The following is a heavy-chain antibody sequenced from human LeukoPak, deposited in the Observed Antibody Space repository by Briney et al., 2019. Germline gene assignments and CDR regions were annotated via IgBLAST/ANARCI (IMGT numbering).Heavy chain of an antibody. V-gene: IGHV3-74*01. Sequence: GGSLRLSCAASGFTFSSYWMHWVRQAPGKGLVWFSRVNSDESSTSYADSVKGRFTISRDNAKNTLYLQMNSLRAEDTAVYYCARESTAVGEYYFDYWGQGTLVTVSS. CDR1: GFTFSSYW. CDR3: ARESTAVGEYYFDY. CDR2: VNSDESST. D-gene: IGHD3-16*01. J-gene: IGHJ4*02.